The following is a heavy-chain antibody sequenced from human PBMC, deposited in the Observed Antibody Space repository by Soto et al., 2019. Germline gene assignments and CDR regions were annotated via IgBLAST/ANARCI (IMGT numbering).Heavy chain of an antibody. CDR1: GFTFSSYA. CDR3: ARQSAVVVVAASDY. Sequence: GGSLRLSCAASGFTFSSYAMSWVRQAPGKGLEWVSAISGSGGSTYYADSVKGRFTISRDNSKNTLYLQMNSLRAEDTAVYYCARQSAVVVVAASDYWGQGTLVTVSS. D-gene: IGHD2-15*01. J-gene: IGHJ4*02. CDR2: ISGSGGST. V-gene: IGHV3-23*01.